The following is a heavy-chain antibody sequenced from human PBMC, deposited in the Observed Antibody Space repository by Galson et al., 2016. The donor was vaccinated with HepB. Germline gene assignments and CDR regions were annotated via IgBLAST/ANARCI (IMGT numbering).Heavy chain of an antibody. CDR2: IYSGGST. CDR3: ARGIDNSGSYAGYFDH. CDR1: GFIVSTKY. Sequence: SLRLSCAASGFIVSTKYMTWVRQAPGMGLEWVSVIYSGGSTYHADSVKGRFTISRDNSKTMVYLQMNSLRAEDTAVYYCARGIDNSGSYAGYFDHWGQGVLVTVSS. J-gene: IGHJ4*02. V-gene: IGHV3-53*01. D-gene: IGHD3-10*01.